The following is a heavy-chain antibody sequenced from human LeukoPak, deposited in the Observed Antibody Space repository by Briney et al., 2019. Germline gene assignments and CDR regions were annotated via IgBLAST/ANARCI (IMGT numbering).Heavy chain of an antibody. CDR1: GFTFGDYV. D-gene: IGHD3-10*01. J-gene: IGHJ4*02. V-gene: IGHV3-7*01. CDR3: ARDFFRYYYGSGSYLDY. CDR2: IKQDGSEK. Sequence: GGSLRLSCTAHGFTFGDYVMSWVRQAPGKGLEWVANIKQDGSEKYYVDSVKGRFTISRDNAKNSLYLQMNSVRAEDTAMYYCARDFFRYYYGSGSYLDYWGQGTLVTASS.